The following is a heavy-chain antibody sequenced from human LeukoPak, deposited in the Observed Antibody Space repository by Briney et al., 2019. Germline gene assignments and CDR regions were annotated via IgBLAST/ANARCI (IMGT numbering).Heavy chain of an antibody. J-gene: IGHJ3*02. Sequence: SETLSLTCTISGGSISRYYWSWIRQPAGKGLEWIGRISSSGSTNYNPSLKSRVTISVDTSKNQFSLKLSPVTAADTAVYFCARGPYSYDSSGAFDIWGQGTMVTVSS. V-gene: IGHV4-4*07. CDR1: GGSISRYY. CDR2: ISSSGST. D-gene: IGHD3-22*01. CDR3: ARGPYSYDSSGAFDI.